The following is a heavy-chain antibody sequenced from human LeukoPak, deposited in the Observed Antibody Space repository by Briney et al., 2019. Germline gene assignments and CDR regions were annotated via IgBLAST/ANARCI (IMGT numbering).Heavy chain of an antibody. CDR3: AAGWYYYGMDV. V-gene: IGHV3-7*03. J-gene: IGHJ6*02. Sequence: GGSLRLSCAASGLTFSTYWMSWVRQAPGQGLEWVANVKHDGSEKYYVDSVKGRFTISRDNAKNSLYLQMNSLRDEDTAVYYCAAGWYYYGMDVWGQGTTVTVSS. CDR2: VKHDGSEK. D-gene: IGHD6-19*01. CDR1: GLTFSTYW.